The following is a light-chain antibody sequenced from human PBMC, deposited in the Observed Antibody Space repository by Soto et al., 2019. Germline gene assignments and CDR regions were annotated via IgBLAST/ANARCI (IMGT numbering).Light chain of an antibody. CDR3: QQSYTTPIT. V-gene: IGKV1-39*01. CDR1: QTISSH. J-gene: IGKJ5*01. Sequence: DIQMTQSPSSLSACLGDRVIITWLPSQTISSHLNWYQQKPGKAPNLLVYAASSLQSGVPSRFTGSGSGTDFTLTISSLQPEDFATYFCQQSYTTPITFGQGTRLEIK. CDR2: AAS.